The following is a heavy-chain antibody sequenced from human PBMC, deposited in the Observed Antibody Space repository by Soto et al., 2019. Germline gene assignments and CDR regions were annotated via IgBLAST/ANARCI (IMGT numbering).Heavy chain of an antibody. CDR3: ARDGVAPGLYFDH. CDR1: GFTFSDYW. CDR2: IKYDGAEK. J-gene: IGHJ4*02. V-gene: IGHV3-7*05. Sequence: EVQLAEAGGGLVQWGGSLRLSCAASGFTFSDYWMNWVRQAPGKGLEWVASIKYDGAEKTYVYSVKGRFTISRDNPKNSLYLQMASLRAEHTAVYYCARDGVAPGLYFDHWGQRTPVTVSS. D-gene: IGHD3-10*01.